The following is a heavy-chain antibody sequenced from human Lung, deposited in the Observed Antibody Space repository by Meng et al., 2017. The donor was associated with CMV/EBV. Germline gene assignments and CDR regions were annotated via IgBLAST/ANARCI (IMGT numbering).Heavy chain of an antibody. Sequence: SETLSLXCAVYGGSFSGYYWSWIRQPPGKGLEWIGEINHSGSTNYNPSLKSRVTISVDTSKNQFSLKLSSVTAADTAVYYCARAPIVGATRAWFYYGRAGW. CDR1: GGSFSGYY. CDR3: ARAPIVGATRAWFYYGRAG. D-gene: IGHD1-26*01. J-gene: IGHJ6*01. CDR2: INHSGST. V-gene: IGHV4-34*01.